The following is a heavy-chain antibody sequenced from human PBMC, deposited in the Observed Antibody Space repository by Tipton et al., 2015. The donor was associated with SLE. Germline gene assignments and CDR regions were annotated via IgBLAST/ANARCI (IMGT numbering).Heavy chain of an antibody. CDR2: ISGSGGST. J-gene: IGHJ6*02. Sequence: GSLRLSCAASGFMFRYYWMTWVRQAPGKGLEWVSAISGSGGSTYYADSVKGRFTISRDNSKNTLYLQMNSLRTEDMAVYYCAKDVVLYGMDVWGQGTTVTVSS. V-gene: IGHV3-23*01. CDR1: GFMFRYYW. CDR3: AKDVVLYGMDV. D-gene: IGHD2-8*02.